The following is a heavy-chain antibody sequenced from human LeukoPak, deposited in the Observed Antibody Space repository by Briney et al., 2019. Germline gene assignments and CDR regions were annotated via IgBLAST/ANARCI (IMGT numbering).Heavy chain of an antibody. V-gene: IGHV4-59*13. CDR3: ARAAGYSSGWYGAIDY. CDR2: IYYSGST. D-gene: IGHD6-19*01. CDR1: GGSISSYY. J-gene: IGHJ4*02. Sequence: SETLSLTCTVSGGSISSYYWSWIRQPPGQGLEWIGYIYYSGSTNYNSSLNSRVTISVYTSKNQFPLKLSSVTAADTAVYYCARAAGYSSGWYGAIDYWGQGTLVTVSS.